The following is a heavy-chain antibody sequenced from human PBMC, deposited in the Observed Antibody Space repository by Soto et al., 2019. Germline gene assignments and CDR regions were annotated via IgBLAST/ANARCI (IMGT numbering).Heavy chain of an antibody. CDR2: INPGGGRT. D-gene: IGHD3-9*01. J-gene: IGHJ4*02. CDR3: ARGLTVASSPALL. V-gene: IGHV1-46*01. CDR1: GYSFTSYY. Sequence: QVQLVQSGAEVKKPGASVKVSCKASGYSFTSYYMHWVRQAPGQGLEWMGLINPGGGRTSYAQKLHGRVTMTRDTSTSTVYMELSILRAEDTAVYYCARGLTVASSPALLWGPGTLVTVSS.